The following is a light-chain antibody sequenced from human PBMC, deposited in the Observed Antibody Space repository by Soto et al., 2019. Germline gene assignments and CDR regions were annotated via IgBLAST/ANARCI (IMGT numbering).Light chain of an antibody. V-gene: IGLV1-40*01. CDR1: SSNIGAGYD. CDR2: ANT. J-gene: IGLJ1*01. CDR3: SSYTSSSTL. Sequence: QSVLTQPPSVSGAPGQRVTISCTGSSSNIGAGYDVHWYQQLPGTAPKLLIFANTNRPSGVPDRFSGSKSGTSASLAITGLQAEDEADYYCSSYTSSSTLFGTGTKVTVL.